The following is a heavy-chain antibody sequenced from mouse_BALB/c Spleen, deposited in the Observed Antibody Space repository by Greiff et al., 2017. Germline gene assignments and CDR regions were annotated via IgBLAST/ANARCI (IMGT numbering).Heavy chain of an antibody. CDR3: APYYGNYGYFDV. J-gene: IGHJ1*01. D-gene: IGHD2-10*01. CDR2: INPSSGYT. CDR1: GYTFTSYT. V-gene: IGHV1-4*01. Sequence: QVQLKESGAELARPGASVKMSCKASGYTFTSYTMHWVKQRPGQGLEWIGYINPSSGYTNYNQKFKDKATLTADKSSSTAYMQLSSLTSEDSAVYYCAPYYGNYGYFDVWGAGTTVTVSS.